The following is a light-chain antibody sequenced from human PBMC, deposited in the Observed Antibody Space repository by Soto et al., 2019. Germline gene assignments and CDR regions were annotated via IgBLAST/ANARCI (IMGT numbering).Light chain of an antibody. Sequence: EIVLTQSPATLSLSPGERATLSCRASQSVSSYLAWYQQKPGQAPRLLIYDASNRATGIPARFSGSGSGTEFTLTISSVQSEDFAVYYCQQYSNWPPITFGQGTRLEIK. J-gene: IGKJ5*01. CDR1: QSVSSY. V-gene: IGKV3-11*01. CDR3: QQYSNWPPIT. CDR2: DAS.